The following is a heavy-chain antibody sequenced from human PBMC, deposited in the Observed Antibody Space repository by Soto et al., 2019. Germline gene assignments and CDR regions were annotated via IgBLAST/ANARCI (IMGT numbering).Heavy chain of an antibody. CDR2: ITAGNGNT. J-gene: IGHJ4*02. CDR3: ARDLQADY. V-gene: IGHV1-3*01. CDR1: GYTFTSYA. Sequence: QVQLVQSGAEVKKPGASVKVSCKASGYTFTSYAMHWVRQAPGQRLEWMGWITAGNGNTKYSQKFQGRVTITRDTSASTAYMELSSMRSEDTAVYSCARDLQADYWGQGTLVTVSS.